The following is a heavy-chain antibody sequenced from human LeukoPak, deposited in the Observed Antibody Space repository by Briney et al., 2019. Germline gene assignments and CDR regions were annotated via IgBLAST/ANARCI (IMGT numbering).Heavy chain of an antibody. Sequence: GGSLRLSCAASGFTFSSYSMNWVRQAPGKGLEWVSSINILSNYIYYADSVKGRFTISRDNAKNSLYLQMNSLRAEDTAVYYCAKGARDTGWSLWGQGTLVTVSS. CDR2: INILSNYI. J-gene: IGHJ4*02. CDR3: AKGARDTGWSL. D-gene: IGHD6-19*01. CDR1: GFTFSSYS. V-gene: IGHV3-21*01.